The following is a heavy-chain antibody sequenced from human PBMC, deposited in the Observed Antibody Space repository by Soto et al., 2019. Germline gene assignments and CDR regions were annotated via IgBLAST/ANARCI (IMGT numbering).Heavy chain of an antibody. Sequence: SETLSLTCTVSGGSISSYYWSWIRQPPGKGLEWIGYIYYSGSTNYNPSLKSRVTISVDTSKNQFSLKLSSVTAADTAVYYCAREGYYGSGSYFGRSNWFDPWGQGTLVTVSS. J-gene: IGHJ5*02. CDR3: AREGYYGSGSYFGRSNWFDP. V-gene: IGHV4-59*01. D-gene: IGHD3-10*01. CDR2: IYYSGST. CDR1: GGSISSYY.